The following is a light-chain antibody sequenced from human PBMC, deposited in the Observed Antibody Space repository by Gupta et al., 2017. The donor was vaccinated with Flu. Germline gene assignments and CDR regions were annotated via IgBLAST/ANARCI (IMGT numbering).Light chain of an antibody. CDR1: QSVSSSY. CDR2: GAS. Sequence: EIVLTQSPGTLSLSPGERATLSCRASQSVSSSYLAWYQQKPGQAPRLLIYGASSRATGIPDRFSGSGSGTEFTVTISRLEPEDFAVYYCQQYCSSPYTFGHGTRMEIK. CDR3: QQYCSSPYT. V-gene: IGKV3-20*01. J-gene: IGKJ2*01.